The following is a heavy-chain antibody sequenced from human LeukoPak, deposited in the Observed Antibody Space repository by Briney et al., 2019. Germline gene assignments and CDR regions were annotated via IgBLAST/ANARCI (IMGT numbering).Heavy chain of an antibody. D-gene: IGHD1-26*01. J-gene: IGHJ4*02. CDR1: GGSISTYS. CDR2: IYYTGTA. V-gene: IGHV4-59*01. Sequence: SETLSLTCTVYGGSISTYSWSWIRQPPGKGLEWIGYIYYTGTASYNPSLKSRVTISVDTSKTQFSLKLSSVTAADTAMYYCARGYSGTYLTVGYWGQGTLVTVSS. CDR3: ARGYSGTYLTVGY.